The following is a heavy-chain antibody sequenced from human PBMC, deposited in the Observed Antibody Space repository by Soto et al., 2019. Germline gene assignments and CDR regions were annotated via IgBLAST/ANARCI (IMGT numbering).Heavy chain of an antibody. Sequence: SETLSLTCAVCGGSFSAYYWSWIRQPPGKGLEWIGEVNDGGRPNYSVSLKSRLTISVDTSKNQFSLKLSSVTAADTAVYYCATVPRGYSSGWYTLFDYWGQGTLVTVSS. CDR1: GGSFSAYY. CDR3: ATVPRGYSSGWYTLFDY. V-gene: IGHV4-34*01. D-gene: IGHD6-19*01. J-gene: IGHJ4*02. CDR2: VNDGGRP.